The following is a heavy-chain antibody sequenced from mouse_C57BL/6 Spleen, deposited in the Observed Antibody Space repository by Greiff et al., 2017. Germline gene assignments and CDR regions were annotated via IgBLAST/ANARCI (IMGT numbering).Heavy chain of an antibody. CDR1: GYTFTSYW. CDR2: IDPSDSYT. V-gene: IGHV1-50*01. CDR3: AKFQRGAMDY. J-gene: IGHJ4*01. Sequence: VQLQQPGAELVKPGASVKLSCKASGYTFTSYWMQWVKQRPGQGLEWIGEIDPSDSYTNYNQKFKGKATLTVDTSSSTAYMQLSSLTSEDSAVYYCAKFQRGAMDYWGQGTSVTVSS.